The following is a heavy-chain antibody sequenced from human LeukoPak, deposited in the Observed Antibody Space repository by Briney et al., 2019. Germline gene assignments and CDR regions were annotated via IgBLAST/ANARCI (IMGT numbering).Heavy chain of an antibody. V-gene: IGHV3-74*01. CDR3: ATGNYYDSRGYYTFGH. CDR2: INGDGSTT. J-gene: IGHJ1*01. Sequence: GGSLRLSCAASGFTFSRYLMHWVRHAPGKGLVWVSRINGDGSTTSYADSVRGGFTISRDNAKNTLYLQMNSLRAEDTAVYYCATGNYYDSRGYYTFGHWGQGTLVTVSS. D-gene: IGHD3-22*01. CDR1: GFTFSRYL.